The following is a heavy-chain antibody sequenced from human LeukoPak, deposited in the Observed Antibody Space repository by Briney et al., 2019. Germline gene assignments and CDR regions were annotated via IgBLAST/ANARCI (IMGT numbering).Heavy chain of an antibody. CDR3: AKGDGDYRQGYFDY. Sequence: PGGSLRLSCAASGFTFSSYAMSWVRQAPGKGLEWVSAISGSGGSTYYADSVKGRFTISRDNSKNTLYLQMNSLRVEDTAVYYCAKGDGDYRQGYFDYWGQGTLVTVSS. CDR2: ISGSGGST. J-gene: IGHJ4*02. V-gene: IGHV3-23*01. CDR1: GFTFSSYA. D-gene: IGHD4-17*01.